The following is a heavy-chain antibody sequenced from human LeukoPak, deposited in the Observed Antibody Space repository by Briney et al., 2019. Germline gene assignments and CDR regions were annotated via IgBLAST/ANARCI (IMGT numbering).Heavy chain of an antibody. J-gene: IGHJ4*02. D-gene: IGHD5-24*01. CDR1: GFTLSSYW. CDR3: ARDKGYNSAY. V-gene: IGHV3-7*01. Sequence: GGSLRLSCAASGFTLSSYWKSWVRQAPGKGREWVANIKQDGSEKYYVDSVRGRFTISRDNAKNSLYLQMYSLRPEDTAVYYCARDKGYNSAYWGRGTLVTVSS. CDR2: IKQDGSEK.